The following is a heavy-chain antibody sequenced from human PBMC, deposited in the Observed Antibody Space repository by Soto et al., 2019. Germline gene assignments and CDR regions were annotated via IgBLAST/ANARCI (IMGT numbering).Heavy chain of an antibody. D-gene: IGHD3-3*01. J-gene: IGHJ6*02. CDR1: GFTFSSYA. Sequence: QVQLVESGGGVVHPGRSLRLSCAASGFTFSSYAMHGVRQAPGKGLEWVAVISYDGSNKYYADSVKVRFTISRDNSQNTLNLQMNSLSAEDTAGYYCARDRSGRGVVSTGGMDVWGQGTTVTVSS. CDR3: ARDRSGRGVVSTGGMDV. CDR2: ISYDGSNK. V-gene: IGHV3-30-3*01.